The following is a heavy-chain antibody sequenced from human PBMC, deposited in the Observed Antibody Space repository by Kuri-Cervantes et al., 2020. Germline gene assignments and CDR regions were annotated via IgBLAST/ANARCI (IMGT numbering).Heavy chain of an antibody. J-gene: IGHJ3*02. CDR2: ISGSGGST. CDR3: ANDWHYGQPRAFDI. CDR1: GFTFSSYA. V-gene: IGHV3-23*01. Sequence: GGSLRLSCAASGFTFSSYAMSWVRQAPGKGLEWVSAISGSGGSTYYADSVKGRFTISRDNSKNTLHLQMNSLRVEDTAVYYCANDWHYGQPRAFDIWGQGTVVTVSS. D-gene: IGHD4-17*01.